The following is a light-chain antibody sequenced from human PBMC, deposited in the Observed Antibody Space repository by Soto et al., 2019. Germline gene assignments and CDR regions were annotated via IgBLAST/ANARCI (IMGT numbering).Light chain of an antibody. CDR3: QSYDSNNVV. CDR2: ENN. V-gene: IGLV6-57*04. J-gene: IGLJ3*02. CDR1: SGSVASNH. Sequence: NFMLTQPHSVSESPGKTVTISCTRSSGSVASNHVQWYQQRPGSAPTTLIYENNQRPSWVPDRFSGSVDSSSNSASLTISGLKTEDEADYYCQSYDSNNVVFGGGTKLTVL.